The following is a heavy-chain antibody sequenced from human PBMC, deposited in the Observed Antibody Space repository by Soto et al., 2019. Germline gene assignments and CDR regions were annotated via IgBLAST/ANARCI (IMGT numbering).Heavy chain of an antibody. D-gene: IGHD1-20*01. V-gene: IGHV3-23*01. J-gene: IGHJ4*02. CDR3: AKGITGTTTRVDY. CDR2: ISGSGSST. CDR1: GFTFSNYA. Sequence: EVQLLDSGGGLVQPGGSLRLSCAASGFTFSNYAMNWVRQAPGKGLEWVSSISGSGSSTDHADSVKGRFTISRDNSKNMLFLQLNSLRVEDTAVYYCAKGITGTTTRVDYWGQGTLVTVSS.